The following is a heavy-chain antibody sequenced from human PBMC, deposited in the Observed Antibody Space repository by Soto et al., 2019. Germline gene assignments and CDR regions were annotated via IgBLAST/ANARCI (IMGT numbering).Heavy chain of an antibody. J-gene: IGHJ4*02. CDR1: GFTFSSYE. V-gene: IGHV3-48*03. CDR3: ARDSDDSSGYYSGSDY. Sequence: GGSLRLSCAASGFTFSSYEMNWVRQAPGKGLEWVSYISSSGSTIYYADSVKGRLTISRDNAKNSLYLQMNSLRAEDTAVYYCARDSDDSSGYYSGSDYWGQGTLVTVSS. CDR2: ISSSGSTI. D-gene: IGHD3-22*01.